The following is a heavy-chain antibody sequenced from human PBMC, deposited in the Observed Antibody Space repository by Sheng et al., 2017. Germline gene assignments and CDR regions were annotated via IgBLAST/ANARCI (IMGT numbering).Heavy chain of an antibody. CDR2: INHSGST. J-gene: IGHJ4*02. CDR1: GGSFSGYY. Sequence: QVQLQQWGAGLLKPSETLSLTCAVYGGSFSGYYWSWIRQPPGKGLECIGEINHSGSTNYNPSLKSRVTISVDTSKNQFSLKLSSVTAADTAVYYCARGGIAVARTCHFDYWGQGTLVTVSS. CDR3: ARGGIAVARTCHFDY. D-gene: IGHD6-19*01. V-gene: IGHV4-34*01.